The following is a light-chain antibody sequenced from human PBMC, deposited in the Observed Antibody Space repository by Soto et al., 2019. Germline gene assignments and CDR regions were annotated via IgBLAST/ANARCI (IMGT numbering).Light chain of an antibody. CDR2: GAS. Sequence: ATRMTQSPSSLSASTGDRVTITCRASQGISNWLAWYQQRPGKAPKLLVYGASTLQSGVPSRFSGSGSGTDFTLTISGLQSEDFATYYCQHYKNYPWTFGQGTKVEVK. J-gene: IGKJ1*01. CDR3: QHYKNYPWT. CDR1: QGISNW. V-gene: IGKV1-8*01.